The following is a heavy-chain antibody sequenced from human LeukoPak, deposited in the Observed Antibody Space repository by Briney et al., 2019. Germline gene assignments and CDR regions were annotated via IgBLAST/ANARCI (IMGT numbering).Heavy chain of an antibody. J-gene: IGHJ4*02. V-gene: IGHV3-73*01. Sequence: GGSLRLSCAASGFTFSGSAMHWVRQASGKGLERVGCIRSKANNYATAYXASLRGRFTISRDNSKNMMYLQMNSLRVEDTAIYYCAKDLRWGLDSWGQGTLITVSS. CDR1: GFTFSGSA. CDR3: AKDLRWGLDS. CDR2: IRSKANNYAT. D-gene: IGHD3-16*01.